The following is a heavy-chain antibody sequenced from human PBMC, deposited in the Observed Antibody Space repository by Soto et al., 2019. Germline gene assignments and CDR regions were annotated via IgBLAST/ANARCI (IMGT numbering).Heavy chain of an antibody. J-gene: IGHJ3*02. CDR1: GFTFSNAW. V-gene: IGHV3-15*07. Sequence: EVQLVESGGGLVKPGGSLRLSCAASGFTFSNAWMNWVRQAPGEGLVWVDGIKSKTDGGTTDLAAPVKGRFTISRDYSKNTVYLQMNSLKTDDTAVYYCTTNSIVVVPSDVDAFDIWGQGTMVTVSS. CDR2: IKSKTDGGTT. CDR3: TTNSIVVVPSDVDAFDI. D-gene: IGHD2-2*01.